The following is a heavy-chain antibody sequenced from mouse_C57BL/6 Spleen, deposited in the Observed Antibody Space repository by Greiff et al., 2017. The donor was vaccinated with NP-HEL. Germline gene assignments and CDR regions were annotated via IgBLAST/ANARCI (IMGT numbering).Heavy chain of an antibody. D-gene: IGHD2-3*01. CDR2: INPNNGGT. CDR3: ARERDGYFFAY. Sequence: HXQQSGPELVKPGASVKMSCKASGYTFTDYNMHWVKQSHGKSLEWIGYINPNNGGTSYNQKFKGKATLTVNKSSSTAYMGLRSLTSEDSAVYYCARERDGYFFAYWGQGTLVTVSA. V-gene: IGHV1-22*01. J-gene: IGHJ3*01. CDR1: GYTFTDYN.